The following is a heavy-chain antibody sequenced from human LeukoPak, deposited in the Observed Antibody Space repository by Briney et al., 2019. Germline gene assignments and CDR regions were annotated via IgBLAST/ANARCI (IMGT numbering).Heavy chain of an antibody. CDR2: INHSGST. Sequence: PSETLSLTCAVYGGSFSGYYWSWIRQPPGKGLEWIWEINHSGSTNYNPSLKSRVTIPVDTSKHQFSLKLNSVTAADTAVYYCAVCSTVLLWFGELNNWFDPWGQGTLVTVSS. D-gene: IGHD3-10*01. CDR3: AVCSTVLLWFGELNNWFDP. J-gene: IGHJ5*02. V-gene: IGHV4-34*01. CDR1: GGSFSGYY.